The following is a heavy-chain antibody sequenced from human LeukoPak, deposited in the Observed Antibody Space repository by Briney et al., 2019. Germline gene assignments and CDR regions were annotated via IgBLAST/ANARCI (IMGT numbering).Heavy chain of an antibody. Sequence: GGSLRLSCAASGFTFSSYSMNWVRQAPGEGLEWVSSISSRSDYIFYADSMKGRFTISRDNAKNSLYLQMNSLRAEDTAVYYCARGFSALHVSGPAANFYMDVWGKGTTVTISS. J-gene: IGHJ6*03. CDR3: ARGFSALHVSGPAANFYMDV. CDR1: GFTFSSYS. CDR2: ISSRSDYI. V-gene: IGHV3-21*01. D-gene: IGHD2-15*01.